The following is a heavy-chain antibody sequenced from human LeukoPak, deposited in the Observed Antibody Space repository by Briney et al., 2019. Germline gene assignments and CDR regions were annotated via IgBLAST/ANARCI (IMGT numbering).Heavy chain of an antibody. V-gene: IGHV3-74*01. J-gene: IGHJ6*02. CDR1: GFTFSSHW. CDR2: INGDGSVT. CDR3: GRGTLSYAGMDV. Sequence: GGSLRPSCAASGFTFSSHWIHWVREVPGKGLVWVSRINGDGSVTDYAGSVTGRFTISRENAKNTVYLQMNSLRAEDTAVYYCGRGTLSYAGMDVWGQGTTVTASS. D-gene: IGHD1-7*01.